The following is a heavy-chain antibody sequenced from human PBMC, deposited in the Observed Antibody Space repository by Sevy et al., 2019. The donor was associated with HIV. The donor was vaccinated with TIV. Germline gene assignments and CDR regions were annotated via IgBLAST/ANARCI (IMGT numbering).Heavy chain of an antibody. J-gene: IGHJ4*02. Sequence: EGSLRLSCAASGFSFTNAWMSWVRQAPGKGLEWVGRIKSKTDGGTRDFAAPVKGRFAISRDDSKSTFYLQMDSLKTEDTGVYYCTAGVGTSDCDYWGQGILVTVSS. CDR2: IKSKTDGGTR. CDR1: GFSFTNAW. CDR3: TAGVGTSDCDY. D-gene: IGHD1-26*01. V-gene: IGHV3-15*01.